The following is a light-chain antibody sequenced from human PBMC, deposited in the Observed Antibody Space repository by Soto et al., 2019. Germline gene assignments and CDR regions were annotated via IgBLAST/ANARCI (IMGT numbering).Light chain of an antibody. CDR1: QSVSSSY. CDR3: QQYGSSPLYT. CDR2: GPS. Sequence: EIVLTQSPGTLSLSPGERATPSCRASQSVSSSYLAWYQQKPGQAPRLLIYGPSARATGIPDRFSGSGSGTDFTLTISRLEPEDFAVYYCQQYGSSPLYTFGQGTKLEIK. V-gene: IGKV3-20*01. J-gene: IGKJ2*01.